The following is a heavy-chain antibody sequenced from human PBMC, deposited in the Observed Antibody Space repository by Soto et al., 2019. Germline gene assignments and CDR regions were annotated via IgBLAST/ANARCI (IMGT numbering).Heavy chain of an antibody. J-gene: IGHJ4*02. CDR3: TREYYDILSGYYSFDH. Sequence: PGGSLRLSCTVSGFTFDDYAINWFRQAPWKGLQWVGFISSKAFGWTTEYPASVKDRFTISRDESNNIAYLQMNSLKTEDTAFYYCTREYYDILSGYYSFDHWGQGTLVTVSS. CDR2: ISSKAFGWTT. D-gene: IGHD3-9*01. V-gene: IGHV3-49*03. CDR1: GFTFDDYA.